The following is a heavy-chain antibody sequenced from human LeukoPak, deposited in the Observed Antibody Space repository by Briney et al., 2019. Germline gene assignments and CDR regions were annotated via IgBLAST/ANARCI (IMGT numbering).Heavy chain of an antibody. V-gene: IGHV3-21*01. CDR2: ITSTSTYI. CDR1: GFTFSTYS. CDR3: ARAGGYTSSLDS. D-gene: IGHD6-13*01. Sequence: PGGSLRLSCAASGFTFSTYSMNWVRQAPGKGLEGVSSITSTSTYIYYADSMKGRFTISRDNAKNSLYLQMKGLRAEDTAIYYCARAGGYTSSLDSWGQGTLVTVSS. J-gene: IGHJ4*02.